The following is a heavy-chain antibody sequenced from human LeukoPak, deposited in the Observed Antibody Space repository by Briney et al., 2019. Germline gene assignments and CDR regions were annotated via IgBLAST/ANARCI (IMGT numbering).Heavy chain of an antibody. J-gene: IGHJ3*02. D-gene: IGHD3-3*01. CDR2: INPNSGGT. Sequence: GASVKVSCKASGYTFTGHYMHWVRQAPGQGLEWMGWINPNSGGTNYAQKFQGRVTMTRDTSSSTAYMELSRLRFDDTVVYYCARGPRITIFGVVMANDAFDIWGQGTMVTVSS. CDR1: GYTFTGHY. CDR3: ARGPRITIFGVVMANDAFDI. V-gene: IGHV1-2*02.